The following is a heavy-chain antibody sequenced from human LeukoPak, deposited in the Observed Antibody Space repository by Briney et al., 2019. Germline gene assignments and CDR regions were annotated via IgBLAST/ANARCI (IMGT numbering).Heavy chain of an antibody. J-gene: IGHJ4*02. CDR1: GYTFTSYD. CDR3: ARATSVRGVILYYFDY. CDR2: MNPNSGNT. D-gene: IGHD3-10*02. Sequence: GASVKFSCKASGYTFTSYDINWVRQATRQGLEWMGWMNPNSGNTGYAQKFQGRVTITRNTSISTAYMELSSLRSEDTAVYYCARATSVRGVILYYFDYWGQGTLVTVSS. V-gene: IGHV1-8*01.